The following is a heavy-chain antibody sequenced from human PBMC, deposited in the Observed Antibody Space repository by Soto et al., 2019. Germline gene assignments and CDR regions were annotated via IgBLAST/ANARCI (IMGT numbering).Heavy chain of an antibody. CDR1: GFTFSSYW. V-gene: IGHV3-74*01. CDR3: TRGAYPLEY. CDR2: INSDGSIT. Sequence: EVQLVDSGGGLVQPGGSLRLSCAAAGFTFSSYWMHWVRQAPGKGLVWVARINSDGSITNYADSVKGRFTISRDNAKNTLYLQMNSLRAEDTAVYYCTRGAYPLEYWGQGTLVTVSS. D-gene: IGHD2-2*01. J-gene: IGHJ4*02.